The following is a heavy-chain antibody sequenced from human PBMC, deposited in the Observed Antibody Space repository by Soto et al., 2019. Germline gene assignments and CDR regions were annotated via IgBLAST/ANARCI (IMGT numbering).Heavy chain of an antibody. CDR3: ARDLFGSGGIYGMDV. D-gene: IGHD6-19*01. V-gene: IGHV1-46*01. CDR2: INPSGGST. J-gene: IGHJ6*02. Sequence: ASVKVSCKASGYTFTSYYMHWVRQAPGQGLEWMGIINPSGGSTSYAQKFQGRVTMTRDTSTSTVYMELSSLRSEDTAVYYCARDLFGSGGIYGMDVWGQGTTVTVSS. CDR1: GYTFTSYY.